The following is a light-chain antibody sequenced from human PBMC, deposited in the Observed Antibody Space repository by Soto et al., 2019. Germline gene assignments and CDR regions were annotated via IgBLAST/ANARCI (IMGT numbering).Light chain of an antibody. V-gene: IGKV1-9*01. CDR3: RQLNSYPIS. CDR1: QGISSY. CDR2: AAS. Sequence: IQLTQSPSSLSASVGDRVTITCRASQGISSYLAWYQQKPGKAPKLLIYAASTLQSGVPSRFSGSGSGTDFTLTINSLQPEDFATYYCRQLNSYPISFGQGTRLEIK. J-gene: IGKJ5*01.